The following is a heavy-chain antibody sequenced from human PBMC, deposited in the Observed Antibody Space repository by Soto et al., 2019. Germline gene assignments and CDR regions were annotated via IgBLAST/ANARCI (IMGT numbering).Heavy chain of an antibody. V-gene: IGHV4-30-4*01. D-gene: IGHD4-17*01. Sequence: SETLFLTCTVSGGSISSGDYYWSWIRQPPGKGLEWIGYIYYSGSTYYNPSLKSRVTISVDTSKNQFSLKLSSVTAADTAVYYCARVMTTVTTLDYWGQGTLVTVSS. CDR3: ARVMTTVTTLDY. J-gene: IGHJ4*02. CDR2: IYYSGST. CDR1: GGSISSGDYY.